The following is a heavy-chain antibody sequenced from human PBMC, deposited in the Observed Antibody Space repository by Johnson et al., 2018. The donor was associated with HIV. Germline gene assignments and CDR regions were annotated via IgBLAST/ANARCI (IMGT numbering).Heavy chain of an antibody. V-gene: IGHV3-30*02. CDR3: AKDSERGYSYGWCGFDI. D-gene: IGHD5-18*01. CDR2: IRYDGSNK. CDR1: GFTFSSYA. J-gene: IGHJ3*02. Sequence: VQLVESGGGVVQPGRSLRLSCAASGFTFSSYAMHWVRQAPGKGLEWVAIIRYDGSNKYYADSVKGRFTISRDDSKSTLNLQMNSLRAEDTAVYYCAKDSERGYSYGWCGFDIWGQGTMVTVSS.